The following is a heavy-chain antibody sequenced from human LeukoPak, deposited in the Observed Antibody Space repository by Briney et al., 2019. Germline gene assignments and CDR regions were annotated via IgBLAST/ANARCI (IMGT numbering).Heavy chain of an antibody. D-gene: IGHD2-2*01. J-gene: IGHJ1*01. Sequence: PGGSLRLSCAVSGFTFSSYAMRWVRQAPGKGLEWVSYISGSGGCTYYADSVKGRFTISRDNSKNTLYLQMNSLGAEDTAVYYCARGGQYCSSTSCYCAEYFQHWGQGTLVTVSS. CDR1: GFTFSSYA. CDR3: ARGGQYCSSTSCYCAEYFQH. V-gene: IGHV3-23*01. CDR2: ISGSGGCT.